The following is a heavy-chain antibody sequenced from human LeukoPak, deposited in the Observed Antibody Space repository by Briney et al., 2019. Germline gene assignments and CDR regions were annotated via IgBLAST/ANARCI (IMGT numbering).Heavy chain of an antibody. CDR2: ITDGADT. D-gene: IGHD1-1*01. V-gene: IGHV3-23*01. CDR3: AKVDYWSPENYLDS. Sequence: GGSLRLSCAASGFPFGSYTMTRVRQAPGKGLESVSVITDGADTYYADSEKGRFTISRDNSQNTVHLQMDNLRADDTAVYYCAKVDYWSPENYLDSWGQGTLVTVSS. CDR1: GFPFGSYT. J-gene: IGHJ4*02.